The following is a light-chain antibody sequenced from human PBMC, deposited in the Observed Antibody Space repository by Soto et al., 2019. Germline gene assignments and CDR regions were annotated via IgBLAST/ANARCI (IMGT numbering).Light chain of an antibody. Sequence: QSVLTQPASVSGSPGQSITISCTGTSSDVGGYNYVSWYQQHPGKAPKLMIYDVSNRPSGVSNRFSGSKSGNTASLTISGLQAEDEADYSCSSYTSSSPLGFGTGTKVTVL. CDR1: SSDVGGYNY. J-gene: IGLJ1*01. V-gene: IGLV2-14*01. CDR2: DVS. CDR3: SSYTSSSPLG.